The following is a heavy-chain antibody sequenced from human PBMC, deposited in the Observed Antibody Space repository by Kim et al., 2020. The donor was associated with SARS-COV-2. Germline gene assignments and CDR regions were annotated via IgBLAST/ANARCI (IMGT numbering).Heavy chain of an antibody. J-gene: IGHJ4*02. CDR1: GGSFSAYY. V-gene: IGHV4-34*01. CDR3: ARGKLRFGYAAAKRHLDV. CDR2: IHHSGNT. D-gene: IGHD5-12*01. Sequence: SETLSLTCGVNGGSFSAYYWNWIRQSPGKGLEWIGEIHHSGNTNYNPSLESRVTMSVDMSKNQFSLKLNSVSAADTATYFCARGKLRFGYAAAKRHLDVWGQGTLVTVSS.